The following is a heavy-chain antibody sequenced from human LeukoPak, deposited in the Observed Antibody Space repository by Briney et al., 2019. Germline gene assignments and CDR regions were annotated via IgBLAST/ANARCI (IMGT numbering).Heavy chain of an antibody. CDR2: IYYSGTT. CDR3: ATSGWYLLPGVY. J-gene: IGHJ4*02. V-gene: IGHV4-39*01. D-gene: IGHD6-19*01. Sequence: SETLSLTCTVSGGSISSSSYYWGWIRQPPGKGLEWIGSIYYSGTTHYSPSLESRVTISVDTSKNQFSLKLSSVTAADTAVYYCATSGWYLLPGVYWGQGTLVTVSS. CDR1: GGSISSSSYY.